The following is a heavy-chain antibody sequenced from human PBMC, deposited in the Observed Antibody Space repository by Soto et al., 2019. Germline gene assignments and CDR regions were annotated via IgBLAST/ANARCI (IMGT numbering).Heavy chain of an antibody. J-gene: IGHJ6*02. Sequence: EVQLVESGGGLVQPGGSLRLSCAASGFTFSSYSMNWVRQALGKGLEWVSYISSSSSTIYYADSVKGRFTISRDNAKNSLYLQMNSLRDEDTAVYYCAREEPEWLYLDVWGQGTTVTVSS. CDR2: ISSSSSTI. CDR3: AREEPEWLYLDV. CDR1: GFTFSSYS. D-gene: IGHD3-3*01. V-gene: IGHV3-48*02.